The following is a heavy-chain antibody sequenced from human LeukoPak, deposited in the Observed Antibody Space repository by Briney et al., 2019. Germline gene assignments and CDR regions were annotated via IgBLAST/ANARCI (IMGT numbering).Heavy chain of an antibody. CDR3: ARHSLTFHYSSGYYPPYYYYYYMDV. CDR1: GYTFTGYY. Sequence: ASVKVSCKASGYTFTGYYMHWVRQAPGQGLEWMGWINPNSGGTNYAQKFQGRVTMTRDTSISTAYLQWSSLKASDTAMYYCARHSLTFHYSSGYYPPYYYYYYMDVWGKGTTVTVSS. J-gene: IGHJ6*03. CDR2: INPNSGGT. D-gene: IGHD3-22*01. V-gene: IGHV1-2*02.